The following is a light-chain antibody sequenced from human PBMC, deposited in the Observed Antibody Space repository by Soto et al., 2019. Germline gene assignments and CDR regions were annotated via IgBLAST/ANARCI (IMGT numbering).Light chain of an antibody. J-gene: IGKJ1*01. CDR1: QRISRY. V-gene: IGKV1-39*01. CDR2: AAT. CDR3: QQSYRPLWT. Sequence: DSQMTQSPSSLSATVGDSVTITWRASQRISRYLNWYQQKPGKPPKLLIDAATILQGGVPSRFSGSGAGTYFTFTSSSLQHEDFTTYYCQQSYRPLWTFGQGTKVDIK.